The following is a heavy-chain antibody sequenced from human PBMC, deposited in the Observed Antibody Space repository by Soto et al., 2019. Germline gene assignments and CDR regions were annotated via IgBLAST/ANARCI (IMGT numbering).Heavy chain of an antibody. D-gene: IGHD3-22*01. Sequence: QVQLVQSGAEVKKPGASVKVSCKASVYTFTSYGISWVRQAPGQGLEWMGWISAYNGNTNYAQKLQGRVTMTTDTSTSTAYMELRSLRSDDTAVYYCARVNYYDSSGYWSGWFDPWGQGTMVTVSS. CDR3: ARVNYYDSSGYWSGWFDP. CDR1: VYTFTSYG. J-gene: IGHJ5*02. V-gene: IGHV1-18*01. CDR2: ISAYNGNT.